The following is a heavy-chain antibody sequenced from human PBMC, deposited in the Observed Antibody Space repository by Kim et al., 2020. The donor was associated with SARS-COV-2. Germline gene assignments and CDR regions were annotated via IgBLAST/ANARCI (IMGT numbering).Heavy chain of an antibody. CDR3: ARHGSADFDY. D-gene: IGHD3-10*01. J-gene: IGHJ4*02. CDR2: NK. V-gene: IGHV3-33*01. Sequence: NKYYADSVKGRFTIYRDNAKNTLYLPMNSLGAEDTAVEYCARHGSADFDYWGQGTLVTVSS.